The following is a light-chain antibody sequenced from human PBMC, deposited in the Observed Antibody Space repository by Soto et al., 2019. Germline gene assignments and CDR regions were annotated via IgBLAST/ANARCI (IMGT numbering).Light chain of an antibody. V-gene: IGKV3D-11*01. CDR1: QGVSNF. CDR2: DAS. Sequence: IVLPQSPATLSLSPGERASLSCRASQGVSNFFAWYQQKPGQAPRLLMYDASNGATGNPARVSGSGPGTEFTLTISSLQSEDFAVYSCQQYNNWPLTVGQGT. CDR3: QQYNNWPLT. J-gene: IGKJ1*01.